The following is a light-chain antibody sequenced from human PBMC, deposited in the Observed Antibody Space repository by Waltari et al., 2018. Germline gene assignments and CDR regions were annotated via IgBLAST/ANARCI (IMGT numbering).Light chain of an antibody. Sequence: QSALTQPASVSGSPGPSITISCPGTNTDVAASQFFSWYQQHPGRAPQLMIYDVTERPPGISYRFSGSKSANTASLTISGLLPEDEAIYYCCSFTATHTLLFGGGTTVTVL. CDR2: DVT. CDR1: NTDVAASQF. CDR3: CSFTATHTLL. J-gene: IGLJ2*01. V-gene: IGLV2-14*03.